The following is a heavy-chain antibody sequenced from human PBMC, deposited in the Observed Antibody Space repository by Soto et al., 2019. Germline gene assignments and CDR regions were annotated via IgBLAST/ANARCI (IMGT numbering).Heavy chain of an antibody. D-gene: IGHD4-17*01. CDR1: GYTFTSYA. CDR2: INAGNGNT. J-gene: IGHJ5*02. Sequence: ASVKLSCKASGYTFTSYAMHWVRQAPGQRLEWMGWINAGNGNTKYSQKFQGRVTITRDTSASTAYMELSSLRSEDTAVYYCARDSTATLFWFDPWGQGTLVTVSS. CDR3: ARDSTATLFWFDP. V-gene: IGHV1-3*01.